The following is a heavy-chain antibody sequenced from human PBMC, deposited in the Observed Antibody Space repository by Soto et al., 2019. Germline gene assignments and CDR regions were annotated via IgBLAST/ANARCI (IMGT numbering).Heavy chain of an antibody. J-gene: IGHJ6*02. Sequence: QVQLEQSGAEVKKPGSSVKVSCKASGGTFSNSAISWVRQAPGQGLEWLGGIMPIFRTPDYAQKFQGRVTITANXSXTXAXMELSGLRSDDTAVYYCARDKDRLQLGGNYYYMLDVWGQGTTVTVSS. CDR2: IMPIFRTP. D-gene: IGHD1-26*01. V-gene: IGHV1-69*12. CDR3: ARDKDRLQLGGNYYYMLDV. CDR1: GGTFSNSA.